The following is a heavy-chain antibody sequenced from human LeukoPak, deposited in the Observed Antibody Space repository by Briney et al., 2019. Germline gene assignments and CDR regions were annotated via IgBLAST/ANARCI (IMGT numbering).Heavy chain of an antibody. CDR3: ARSASSDY. CDR2: IISTGTTI. CDR1: GFXFSTFT. V-gene: IGHV3-48*02. D-gene: IGHD1-26*01. Sequence: GRSLRLSCAASGFXFSTFTINWVRQAPGKGLEWVSSIISTGTTIYYADSVKGRFTISRDNAKNSLFLQMNSLRDEDTAVYYCARSASSDYWGQGTLVTVSS. J-gene: IGHJ4*02.